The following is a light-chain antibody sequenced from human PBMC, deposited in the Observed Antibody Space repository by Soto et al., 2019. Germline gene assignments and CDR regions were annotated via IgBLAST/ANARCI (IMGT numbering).Light chain of an antibody. CDR1: QSVSNY. V-gene: IGKV3-11*01. CDR3: QQRRVWPLT. Sequence: VLTQSPAILSLSPGERATLSCRASQSVSNYLAWYQQRPGQAPRLLIYDSSNRATGVPARFSASGSGTDITLTISSLEPDDFSVYYCQQRRVWPLTFGGGTKVEIK. CDR2: DSS. J-gene: IGKJ4*01.